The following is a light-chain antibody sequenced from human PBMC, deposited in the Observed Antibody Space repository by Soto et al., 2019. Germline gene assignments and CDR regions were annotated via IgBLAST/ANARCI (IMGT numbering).Light chain of an antibody. J-gene: IGLJ3*02. CDR2: ENN. Sequence: QSVLTQPPSVSAAPGRKVSMSCSGSSSNVGENFVAWYQHLPGTAPRLLIYENNKRPSEIPDRFFGSKSGTSATLGITGLQTGDEADYYCGTWDTGLSAGVFGGGTKLTVL. V-gene: IGLV1-51*01. CDR1: SSNVGENF. CDR3: GTWDTGLSAGV.